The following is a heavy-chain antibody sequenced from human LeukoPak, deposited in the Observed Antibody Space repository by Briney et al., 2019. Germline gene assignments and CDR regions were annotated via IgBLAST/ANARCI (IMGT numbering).Heavy chain of an antibody. Sequence: GASVKASCKASGGTFSSYAISWVRQAPGQGLEWMGGIIPIFGTANYAQKFQGRVTITADESTSTAYMELSSLRSEDTAVYYCARGAGRITMIVVVSAFDIWGQGTMVTVSS. D-gene: IGHD3-22*01. CDR2: IIPIFGTA. J-gene: IGHJ3*02. CDR3: ARGAGRITMIVVVSAFDI. CDR1: GGTFSSYA. V-gene: IGHV1-69*13.